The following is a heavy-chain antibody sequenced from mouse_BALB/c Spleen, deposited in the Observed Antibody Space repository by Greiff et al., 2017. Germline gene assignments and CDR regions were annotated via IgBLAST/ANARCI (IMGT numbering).Heavy chain of an antibody. V-gene: IGHV5-9-4*01. CDR3: ARNYGNPFDY. J-gene: IGHJ2*01. CDR2: ISSGGSYT. CDR1: GFTFSSYA. D-gene: IGHD2-1*01. Sequence: EVQVVESGGGLVKPGGSLKLSCAASGFTFSSYAMSWVRQSPEKRLEWVAEISSGGSYTYYPDTVTGRFTISRDNAKNTLYLEMSSLRSEDTAMYYCARNYGNPFDYWGQGTTLTVSS.